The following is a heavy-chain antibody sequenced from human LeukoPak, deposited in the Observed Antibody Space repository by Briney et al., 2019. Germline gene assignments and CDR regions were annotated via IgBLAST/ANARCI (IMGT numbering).Heavy chain of an antibody. CDR2: VNHSGST. CDR1: GGSFSGYY. D-gene: IGHD2-8*01. V-gene: IGHV4-34*01. Sequence: KPSETLSLTCAVYGGSFSGYYWSWIRQPPGKGLEWIGEVNHSGSTNYNPSLKSQVTISVDTSKNQFSLKLSSVTAADTAVYYCARRSLIVLMVYAVDDAFDIWGQGTMVTVSS. J-gene: IGHJ3*02. CDR3: ARRSLIVLMVYAVDDAFDI.